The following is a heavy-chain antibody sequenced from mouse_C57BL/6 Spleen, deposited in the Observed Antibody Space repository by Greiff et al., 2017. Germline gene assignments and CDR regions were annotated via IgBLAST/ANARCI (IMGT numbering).Heavy chain of an antibody. D-gene: IGHD1-1*01. J-gene: IGHJ4*01. CDR1: GFTFSNYW. CDR2: IRLKSDNYAT. Sequence: EVQLVESGGGLVQPGGSMKLSCVASGFTFSNYWMNWVRQSPEKGLEWVAQIRLKSDNYATHYAESVKGRFTISRDDSKSSVYLQMNNLRAEDTGIYYCTKIYDYHAMDYWGQGTSVTVSS. CDR3: TKIYDYHAMDY. V-gene: IGHV6-3*01.